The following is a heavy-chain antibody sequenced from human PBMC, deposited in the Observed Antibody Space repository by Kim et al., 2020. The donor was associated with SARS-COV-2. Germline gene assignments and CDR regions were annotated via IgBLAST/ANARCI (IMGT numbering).Heavy chain of an antibody. J-gene: IGHJ5*02. V-gene: IGHV4-59*08. CDR3: ARLNWNYFWFDP. Sequence: NYNPYLKRRVTISVDTSKNQFSLKLSSVTAADTAVYYCARLNWNYFWFDPWGQGTLVTVSS. D-gene: IGHD1-7*01.